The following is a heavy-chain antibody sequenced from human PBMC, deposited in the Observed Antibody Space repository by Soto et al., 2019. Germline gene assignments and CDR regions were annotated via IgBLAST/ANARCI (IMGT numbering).Heavy chain of an antibody. CDR2: IDWNRATV. D-gene: IGHD3-3*01. CDR1: GFIFDDYA. V-gene: IGHV3-9*01. CDR3: VKDVGSRHYDFTNFYX. J-gene: IGHJ4*02. Sequence: GGSLRLSCLASGFIFDDYAIHWVRQVAGKGLEWVSGIDWNRATVVYADSVKVRFTLSRDNARNSVVLQMNSLRPEDTAVYYCVKDVGSRHYDFTNFYXWGQGTLVTVSX.